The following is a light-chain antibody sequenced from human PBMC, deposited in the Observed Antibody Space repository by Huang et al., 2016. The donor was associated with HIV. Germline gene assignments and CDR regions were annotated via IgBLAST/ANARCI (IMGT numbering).Light chain of an antibody. CDR3: QQRGAWPLT. CDR1: QNINNY. CDR2: DSF. V-gene: IGKV3-11*01. Sequence: DIVLTQSPATLSLSPGQRATLSCRASQNINNYLVWYQQKPGKAPRLLSYDSFNRATGIPARFSGSGSGTDFTLTINTLGPEDFAVYYCQQRGAWPLTFGGGTKVEIK. J-gene: IGKJ4*01.